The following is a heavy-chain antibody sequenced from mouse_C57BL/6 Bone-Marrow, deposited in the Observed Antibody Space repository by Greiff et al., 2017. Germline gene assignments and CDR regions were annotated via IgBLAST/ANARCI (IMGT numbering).Heavy chain of an antibody. CDR2: IHPNSGST. Sequence: QVQLQQSGAELVKPGASVKLSCKASGYTFTSYWMRWVKQRPGQGLAWVGMIHPNSGSTNYNEKVKSRATLTVDKSSSTAYMQLSSLTSEDSAVYYCASRLRHGYYAMDYWGQGTSVTVAS. CDR1: GYTFTSYW. V-gene: IGHV1-64*01. CDR3: ASRLRHGYYAMDY. J-gene: IGHJ4*01. D-gene: IGHD2-2*01.